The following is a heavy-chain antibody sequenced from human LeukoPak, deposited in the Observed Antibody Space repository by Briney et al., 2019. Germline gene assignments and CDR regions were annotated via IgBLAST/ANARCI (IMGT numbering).Heavy chain of an antibody. V-gene: IGHV3-23*01. CDR3: ARVTDNVVVINSWFDY. CDR2: ISGSGGST. D-gene: IGHD3-22*01. Sequence: PGGSLRLSCAASGFTFSSCGMSWVRQAPGKGLEWVSAISGSGGSTYYADSVKGRFTISRDNSKNSLYLQMNSLRAEDTAVYYCARVTDNVVVINSWFDYWGQGTLVTVSS. J-gene: IGHJ4*02. CDR1: GFTFSSCG.